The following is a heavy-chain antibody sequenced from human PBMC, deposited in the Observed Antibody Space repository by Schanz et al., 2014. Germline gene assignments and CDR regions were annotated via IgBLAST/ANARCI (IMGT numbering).Heavy chain of an antibody. V-gene: IGHV3-48*01. J-gene: IGHJ4*02. CDR1: GFGFSSYS. CDR3: ARGGSGSHYRLDY. D-gene: IGHD1-26*01. CDR2: ISGSSRTI. Sequence: EVQLVESGGGLIQPGGSLRLSCAASGFGFSSYSMNWVRQAPGKGLEWVSYISGSSRTIYYADSMKGRFTVSRDNAENALYLQRSSLRAEDTGLYFCARGGSGSHYRLDYWGQGTLVTVSS.